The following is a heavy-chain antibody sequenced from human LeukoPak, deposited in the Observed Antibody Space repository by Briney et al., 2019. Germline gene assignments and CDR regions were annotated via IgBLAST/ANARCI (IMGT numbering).Heavy chain of an antibody. CDR2: IFSDDTT. J-gene: IGHJ6*02. V-gene: IGHV3-66*01. CDR3: ARDPRLDHSGMDV. D-gene: IGHD3/OR15-3a*01. CDR1: GSTVSSNY. Sequence: GGSLRLSCAASGSTVSSNYMNWVRQGPGKGLESISTIFSDDTTYYANSVKGRFIISRDNFKNTLYLQMSSLRVEDTAVYYCARDPRLDHSGMDVWGQGTTVTVSS.